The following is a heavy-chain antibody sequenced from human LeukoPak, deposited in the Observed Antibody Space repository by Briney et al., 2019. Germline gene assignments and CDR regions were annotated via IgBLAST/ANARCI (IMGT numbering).Heavy chain of an antibody. J-gene: IGHJ5*02. CDR3: ARGDTIFDNWFDP. V-gene: IGHV3-21*01. D-gene: IGHD3-3*01. Sequence: GGSPRLSCAASGFTFSSYSMNWVRQAPGKGLEWVSSISSSSSYIYYADLVKGRFTISRDNAKNSLYLQMNSLRAEDTAVYYCARGDTIFDNWFDPWGQGTLVTVSS. CDR2: ISSSSSYI. CDR1: GFTFSSYS.